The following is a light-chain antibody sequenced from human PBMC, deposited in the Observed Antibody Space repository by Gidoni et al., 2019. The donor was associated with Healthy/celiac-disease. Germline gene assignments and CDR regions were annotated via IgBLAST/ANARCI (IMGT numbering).Light chain of an antibody. CDR3: QQRSNWPGLT. J-gene: IGKJ4*01. V-gene: IGKV3-11*01. CDR1: QSVSSY. Sequence: EIVLTQSPATLSLSPGERATLSCRASQSVSSYLAWYQQKPGQAPRLLIYDASNRATGIPAMFSGSGSGTDFTLTISSLEPEDFAVYYCQQRSNWPGLTFGGGTKVEIK. CDR2: DAS.